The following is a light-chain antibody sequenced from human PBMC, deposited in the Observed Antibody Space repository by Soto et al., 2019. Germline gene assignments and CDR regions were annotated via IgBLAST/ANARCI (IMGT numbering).Light chain of an antibody. Sequence: QAVVTQPPSVSGAPGQRVTISCSGSSSNIGAGYDVHWYQQLPGTAPKLLIYANNNRPSGVPDRFSGSKSGTSASLAITGLQAGDEGVYHCQSYDSTLVFGGGTKVTVL. V-gene: IGLV1-40*01. CDR1: SSNIGAGYD. J-gene: IGLJ2*01. CDR3: QSYDSTLV. CDR2: ANN.